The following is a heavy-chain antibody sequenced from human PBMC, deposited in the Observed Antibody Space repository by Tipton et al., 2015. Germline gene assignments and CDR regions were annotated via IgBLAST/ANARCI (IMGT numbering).Heavy chain of an antibody. V-gene: IGHV4-31*03. J-gene: IGHJ5*02. CDR2: IDYSGST. CDR3: AREVGGTGGNWFDP. Sequence: TLSLTCIVSGGSISRGDYYWSWIRQHPGKGLEWIGYIDYSGSTNYNPSLKSRVTISVDTSKNQFSLKLSSVTAADTAVYYCAREVGGTGGNWFDPWGQGTLVTVSS. CDR1: GGSISRGDYY. D-gene: IGHD1-26*01.